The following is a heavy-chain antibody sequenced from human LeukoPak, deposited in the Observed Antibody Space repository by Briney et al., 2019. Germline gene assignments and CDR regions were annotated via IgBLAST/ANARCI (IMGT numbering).Heavy chain of an antibody. Sequence: GGSLRLSCAASGFTFSSYSMNWVRQAPGKGLEWVSSISSSSSYIYYADSVKGRFTISRDNSKNTLYLQMNSLRAEDTAVYYCARGQWEPAGYSDYWGQGTLVTVSS. CDR2: ISSSSSYI. V-gene: IGHV3-21*01. CDR3: ARGQWEPAGYSDY. CDR1: GFTFSSYS. D-gene: IGHD1-26*01. J-gene: IGHJ4*02.